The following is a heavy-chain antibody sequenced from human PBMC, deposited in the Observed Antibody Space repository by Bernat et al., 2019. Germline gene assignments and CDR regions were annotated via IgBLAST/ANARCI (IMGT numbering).Heavy chain of an antibody. D-gene: IGHD5-12*01. J-gene: IGHJ4*02. Sequence: QVQLQESGPGLVKPSETLSLTCTVSGGSISSYYWSWIRQPPGKGLEWIGYIYYSGSTNYNPSLKSRATISVDTSKNQFSLKLISVTAADTAVYYCARVYSDYGDYFDYWGQGTLVTVSS. CDR2: IYYSGST. CDR3: ARVYSDYGDYFDY. V-gene: IGHV4-59*01. CDR1: GGSISSYY.